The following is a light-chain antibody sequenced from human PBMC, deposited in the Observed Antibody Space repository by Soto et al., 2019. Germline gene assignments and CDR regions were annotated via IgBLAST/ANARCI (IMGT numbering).Light chain of an antibody. V-gene: IGKV1-5*01. CDR1: QSISSW. CDR3: QQYNSYSYP. CDR2: DDS. J-gene: IGKJ5*01. Sequence: DIQMTQSPSALSASVGGRGTSACRAGQSISSWLAWYQQKPGKAPKLLIYDDSSLESGVPSRLSGSGSGTEFTLTIRSMQPDDFATYYCQQYNSYSYPFGPWPRLEIK.